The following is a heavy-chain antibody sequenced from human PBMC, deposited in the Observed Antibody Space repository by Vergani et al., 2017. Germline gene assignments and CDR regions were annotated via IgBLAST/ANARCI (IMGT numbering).Heavy chain of an antibody. V-gene: IGHV4-59*01. Sequence: QVQLQESGPGLVKPSETLSLTCTVSGGSISSYYWSWIRQPPGKGLEWIGYIYYSGSTNYNPSLKSRVTISVDTSKNQFSLKLSSVTAADTAVYYCARGPGEDGYTAGVDYWGQGTLVTVSS. D-gene: IGHD5-24*01. CDR1: GGSISSYY. CDR3: ARGPGEDGYTAGVDY. CDR2: IYYSGST. J-gene: IGHJ4*02.